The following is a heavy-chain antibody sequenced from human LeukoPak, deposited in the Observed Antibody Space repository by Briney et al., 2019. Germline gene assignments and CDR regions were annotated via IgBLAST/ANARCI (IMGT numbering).Heavy chain of an antibody. V-gene: IGHV4-61*05. CDR3: ARAEVVVAATHRWFDP. CDR2: IYYSGST. D-gene: IGHD2-15*01. J-gene: IGHJ5*02. Sequence: SETLSLTCTVSGGSISSSSYYWGWIRQPPGKGLEWIGYIYYSGSTNYNPSLKSRVTISVDTSKNQFSLKLSSVTAADTAVYYCARAEVVVAATHRWFDPWGQGTLVTVSS. CDR1: GGSISSSSYY.